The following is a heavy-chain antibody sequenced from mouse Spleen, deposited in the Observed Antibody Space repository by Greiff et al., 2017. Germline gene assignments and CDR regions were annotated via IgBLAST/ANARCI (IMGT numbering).Heavy chain of an antibody. D-gene: IGHD2-10*01. Sequence: EVQLQQSGAELVKPGASVKLSCTASGFNIKDTYMHWVKQRPEQGLEWIGRIDPANGNTKYDPKFQGKATITADTSSNTAYLQLSSLTSEDTAVYYCARESYYGNYDCYAMDYWGQGTSVTISS. J-gene: IGHJ4*01. CDR3: ARESYYGNYDCYAMDY. V-gene: IGHV14-3*02. CDR2: IDPANGNT. CDR1: GFNIKDTY.